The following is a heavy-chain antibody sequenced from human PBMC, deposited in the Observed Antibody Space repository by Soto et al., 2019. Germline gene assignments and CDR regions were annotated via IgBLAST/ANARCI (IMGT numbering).Heavy chain of an antibody. D-gene: IGHD5-12*01. Sequence: SVKVSCKASGGTFSSYAISWVRQAPGQGLEWMGGIIPIFGTANYAQKFQGRVTITADESTSTAYMELRSVTAADTAVYYCARYRGYSGYADYYYYMDVWGKGTTVTVSS. CDR2: IIPIFGTA. CDR3: ARYRGYSGYADYYYYMDV. J-gene: IGHJ6*03. CDR1: GGTFSSYA. V-gene: IGHV1-69*13.